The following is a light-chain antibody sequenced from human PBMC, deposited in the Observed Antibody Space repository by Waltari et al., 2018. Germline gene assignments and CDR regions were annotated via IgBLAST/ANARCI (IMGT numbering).Light chain of an antibody. CDR2: WAS. J-gene: IGKJ1*01. Sequence: DIVLTQSPDSLPVSLGERATVNCKSSQSLLFGSNYKNYLAWYQQKPGQPPKLLIYWASTREAGVPARVSGSGSGTDFTLTIDSLQAEDVAVYYCQQYYDTPRTFGQGTKVEIK. CDR1: QSLLFGSNYKNY. CDR3: QQYYDTPRT. V-gene: IGKV4-1*01.